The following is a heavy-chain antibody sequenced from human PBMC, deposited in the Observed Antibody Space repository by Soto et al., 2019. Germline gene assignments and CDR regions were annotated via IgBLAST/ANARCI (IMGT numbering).Heavy chain of an antibody. CDR2: IHHSGST. CDR3: AEVHSSGWLGKWLDP. D-gene: IGHD6-19*01. CDR1: GGSFSGYQ. Sequence: QVQLQQWGAGLLKPSETLSLTCAVYGGSFSGYQWSWVRQPPGKGLEWIGEIHHSGSTIYNPSLKSRVTISLATSKNQFSLKLTSVTAADTAVYYCAEVHSSGWLGKWLDPWGQGTLVTVSP. J-gene: IGHJ5*02. V-gene: IGHV4-34*01.